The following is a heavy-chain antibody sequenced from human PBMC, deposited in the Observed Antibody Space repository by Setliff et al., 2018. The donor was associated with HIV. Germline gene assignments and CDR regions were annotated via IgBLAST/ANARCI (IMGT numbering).Heavy chain of an antibody. CDR3: ARDTYYNFWSGLEDYYYYMDV. Sequence: ASVKVSCKASGYTFTSYYMHWVRQTPGQGLEWMGIINPSGGSTSYAQKFQGRVTMTRDTSTSTVYMELSSLRSEDTAVYYCARDTYYNFWSGLEDYYYYMDVWGKGTTVTVSS. D-gene: IGHD3-3*01. CDR1: GYTFTSYY. CDR2: INPSGGST. J-gene: IGHJ6*03. V-gene: IGHV1-46*01.